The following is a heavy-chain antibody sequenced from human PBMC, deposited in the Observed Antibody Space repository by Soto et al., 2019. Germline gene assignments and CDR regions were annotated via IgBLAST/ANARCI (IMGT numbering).Heavy chain of an antibody. V-gene: IGHV3-23*01. J-gene: IGHJ4*02. CDR1: GGSFSGYY. D-gene: IGHD1-26*01. CDR3: AKASAPGGTYFPLWF. Sequence: PSETLSLTCADSGGSFSGYYWSWVHQAPGKGLEWVSSISGSGGSTYYADSVKGRFTISRGNSKNTLYLQMNSLRAEDTAVYYCAKASAPGGTYFPLWFWGQGTLVTVSS. CDR2: ISGSGGST.